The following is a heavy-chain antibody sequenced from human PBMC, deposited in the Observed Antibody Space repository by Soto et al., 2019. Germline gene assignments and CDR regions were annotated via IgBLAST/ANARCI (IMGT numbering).Heavy chain of an antibody. J-gene: IGHJ4*02. V-gene: IGHV3-23*01. Sequence: GGSLRLSCAASGVTFSSYAMSWVRQAPGKGLEWVSAISGSGGSTYYADSVKGRFTISRDNSKNTLYLQMNSLRAEDTAVYYCAKDIAAAFNFDYWGQGTLVTVSS. CDR3: AKDIAAAFNFDY. CDR2: ISGSGGST. D-gene: IGHD6-13*01. CDR1: GVTFSSYA.